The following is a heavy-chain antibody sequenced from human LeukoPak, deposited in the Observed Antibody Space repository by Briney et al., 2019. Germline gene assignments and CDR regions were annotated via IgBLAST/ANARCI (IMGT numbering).Heavy chain of an antibody. Sequence: GGSLRLSCAASGFTFSSHWMHWVRQAPGKGLLWVSRINSDGRSTSHADSVKGRFTISRDNAKNTLYLQMNSLRAEDTAVYYCARGTGYSVVDYWGQGTLVTVSS. J-gene: IGHJ4*02. CDR1: GFTFSSHW. CDR2: INSDGRST. V-gene: IGHV3-74*01. D-gene: IGHD5-18*01. CDR3: ARGTGYSVVDY.